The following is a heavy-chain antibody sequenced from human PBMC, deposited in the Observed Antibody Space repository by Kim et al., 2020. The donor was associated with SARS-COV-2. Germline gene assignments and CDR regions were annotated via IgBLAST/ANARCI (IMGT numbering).Heavy chain of an antibody. Sequence: RYSPSFQGQVTISADKSISTAYLQWSSLKASDTAMYYCARPEVGATFVTYWGQGTLVTVSS. CDR3: ARPEVGATFVTY. V-gene: IGHV5-51*01. J-gene: IGHJ4*02. D-gene: IGHD1-26*01.